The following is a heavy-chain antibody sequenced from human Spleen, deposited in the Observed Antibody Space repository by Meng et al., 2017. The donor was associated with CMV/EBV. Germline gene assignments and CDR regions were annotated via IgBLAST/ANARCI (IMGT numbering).Heavy chain of an antibody. Sequence: SGFTFSSYALHWVRQAPGKGLEWVSVIYSGGSSTYYADSVKGRFTISRDNSKNTLYLQMNSLRAEDTAVYYCAKSQADFWSGYSPFDYWGQGTLVTVSS. J-gene: IGHJ4*02. V-gene: IGHV3-23*03. CDR1: GFTFSSYA. D-gene: IGHD3-3*01. CDR3: AKSQADFWSGYSPFDY. CDR2: IYSGGSST.